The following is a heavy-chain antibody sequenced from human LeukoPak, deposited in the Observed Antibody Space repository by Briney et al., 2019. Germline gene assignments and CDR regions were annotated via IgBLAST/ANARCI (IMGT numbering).Heavy chain of an antibody. V-gene: IGHV4-31*03. D-gene: IGHD5-24*01. Sequence: SQTLSLTCTVSGGSISSGGYYWSWIRQHPGKGLEWIGYIYYSGSTYYNPSLKSRVTISVDTSKNQFSLKLSSVTAADTAVYYCARDRTGWLQGAFDIWGQGTMVTVSS. CDR3: ARDRTGWLQGAFDI. CDR2: IYYSGST. J-gene: IGHJ3*02. CDR1: GGSISSGGYY.